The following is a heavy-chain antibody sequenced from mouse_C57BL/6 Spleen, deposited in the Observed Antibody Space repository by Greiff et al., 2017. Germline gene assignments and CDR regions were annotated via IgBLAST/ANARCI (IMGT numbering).Heavy chain of an antibody. CDR2: IDPSDSYP. V-gene: IGHV1-50*01. CDR3: ASGDYYGRMD. CDR1: AYTFPSYW. Sequence: VQLQQPGAELVKPGASVKLSCKASAYTFPSYWLQWVKQRPGPGLEWIGEIDPSDSYPTYNQKFKGKATLTVDTSSSTAYMQLSSLTSEDSAVYYCASGDYYGRMDWGQGTLVTVSA. J-gene: IGHJ3*01. D-gene: IGHD1-1*01.